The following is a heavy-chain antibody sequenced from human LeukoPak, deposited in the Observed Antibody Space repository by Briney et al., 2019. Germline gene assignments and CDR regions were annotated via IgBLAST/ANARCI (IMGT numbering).Heavy chain of an antibody. CDR3: ARDRLRIFGVVTYMFDY. D-gene: IGHD3-3*01. CDR2: ISSSGSTI. CDR1: GFTFSDYY. V-gene: IGHV3-11*01. Sequence: GGSLRLSCAASGFTFSDYYMSWIRQAPGKGLEWVSYISSSGSTIYYADSVKGRFTISRDNAKNSLYLQMNSLRAEDTAVYYCARDRLRIFGVVTYMFDYWGQGTLITVSS. J-gene: IGHJ4*02.